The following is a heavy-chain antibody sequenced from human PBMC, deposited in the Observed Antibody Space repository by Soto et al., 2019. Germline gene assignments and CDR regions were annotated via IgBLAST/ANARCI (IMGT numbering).Heavy chain of an antibody. J-gene: IGHJ3*02. CDR1: GGSISSSNW. CDR3: ARAYYYDSSGYRDAFDI. V-gene: IGHV4-4*02. CDR2: IYHSGST. D-gene: IGHD3-22*01. Sequence: QVQLQESGPGLVKPSGTLSLTCAVSGGSISSSNWWSWVRQPPGKGLEWIGEIYHSGSTNYNPSLKSRVTISVEKSKNQFSLKLSSVTAADTAVYYCARAYYYDSSGYRDAFDIWGQGTMVTVSS.